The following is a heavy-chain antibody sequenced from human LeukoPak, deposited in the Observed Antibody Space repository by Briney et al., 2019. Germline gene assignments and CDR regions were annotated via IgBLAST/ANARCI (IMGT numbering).Heavy chain of an antibody. D-gene: IGHD3-16*02. Sequence: VGSLRLSCAASGFTVSSNYMSWVRQAPGKGLEWGSVIYSGGSTYYADSVKGRFIISRDKSKNTLYLQMNSLRAEDTAVYYCAILTLGELSSYDYWGQGTLVTVSS. CDR2: IYSGGST. CDR1: GFTVSSNY. CDR3: AILTLGELSSYDY. J-gene: IGHJ4*02. V-gene: IGHV3-66*02.